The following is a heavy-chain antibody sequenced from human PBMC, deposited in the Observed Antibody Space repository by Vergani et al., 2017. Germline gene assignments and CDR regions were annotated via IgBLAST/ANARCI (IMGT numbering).Heavy chain of an antibody. Sequence: EVHLVESGGGLVQPGGSLRLSCAASGFTFGDYYMAWIRLAPGKGLDWVASIKRDGTETFYVDSVKGRFTISRDNAKTTLYLQMNSLRDEDRGVYYCVSISGGSAPYLHYWGQGTLVTVAS. CDR2: IKRDGTET. CDR1: GFTFGDYY. V-gene: IGHV3-7*01. CDR3: VSISGGSAPYLHY. D-gene: IGHD2-15*01. J-gene: IGHJ1*01.